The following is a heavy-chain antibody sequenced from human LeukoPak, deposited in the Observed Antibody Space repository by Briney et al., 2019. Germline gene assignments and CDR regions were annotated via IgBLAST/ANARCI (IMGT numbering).Heavy chain of an antibody. V-gene: IGHV3-21*01. CDR2: ITSSSNYI. CDR3: TSGLYCTDGICS. J-gene: IGHJ4*02. D-gene: IGHD2-15*01. Sequence: GGSLRLSCAASGFTFSTYSMNWVRQAPGKGLKCVSSITSSSNYIYYADSVKGRFTISRDNAKNSLYLQMNSLRAEDTAVYYCTSGLYCTDGICSWGQGTLVTVSS. CDR1: GFTFSTYS.